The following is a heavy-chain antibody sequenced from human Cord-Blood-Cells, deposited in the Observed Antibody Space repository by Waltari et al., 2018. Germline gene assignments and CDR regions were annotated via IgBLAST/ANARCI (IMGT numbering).Heavy chain of an antibody. V-gene: IGHV3-53*01. Sequence: EVQLVASGGGLIQPGGSLRLSCAASGCTVSSNYMSWVRQAPGKGLERVSVIYSGESTYYADSVSGRCTISRDNAQDTLYLQMDGLLAEDTAVYYCARSLHSSGYPTPIPMDVGGQGTTVTV. CDR1: GCTVSSNY. CDR3: ARSLHSSGYPTPIPMDV. J-gene: IGHJ6*02. CDR2: IYSGEST. D-gene: IGHD3-22*01.